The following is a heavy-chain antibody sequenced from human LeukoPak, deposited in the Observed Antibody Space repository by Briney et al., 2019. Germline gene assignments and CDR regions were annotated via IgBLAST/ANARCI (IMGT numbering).Heavy chain of an antibody. V-gene: IGHV1-2*02. CDR2: SNPSSGGT. D-gene: IGHD5-12*01. J-gene: IGHJ4*02. CDR3: ARGPGGGYDWLGH. CDR1: GYIFTVYY. Sequence: GASVKVSFKASGYIFTVYYLHWVRQAPGQGLEWMGWSNPSSGGTNYAQKFQGRVTMTRDTSIGTAYMELSRLRSDDTAVYYCARGPGGGYDWLGHWGQGTLVTVSS.